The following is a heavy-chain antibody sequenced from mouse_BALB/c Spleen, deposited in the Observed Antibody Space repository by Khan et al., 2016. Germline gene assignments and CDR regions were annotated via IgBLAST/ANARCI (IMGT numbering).Heavy chain of an antibody. CDR1: GFTFSNYG. CDR2: ISSGGTYT. Sequence: EVELVESGGDLVNPGGSLKLSCAASGFTFSNYGMSWVRQTPDKRLERVAAISSGGTYTYYPDSVKGRFTISRDNAKNTLYLQMSSLRSEDTAMYYCARRINYDYENYAMDYWGQGTSVTVSS. V-gene: IGHV5-6*01. CDR3: ARRINYDYENYAMDY. D-gene: IGHD2-4*01. J-gene: IGHJ4*01.